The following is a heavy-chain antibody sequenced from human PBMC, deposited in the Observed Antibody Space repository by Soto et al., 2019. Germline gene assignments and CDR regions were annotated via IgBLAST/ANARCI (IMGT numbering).Heavy chain of an antibody. Sequence: EVQLVESGGGLVQPGGSLRLSCAASGFTFSSYSMNWVRQAPGKGLEWISYISSSSSTMYYADSVKGRFTVSRDNAKNSLALQMNSLGAEATAVYYCARPTFFFGSGSYSANAYAMDVWGQGTTVTVSS. CDR2: ISSSSSTM. CDR3: ARPTFFFGSGSYSANAYAMDV. CDR1: GFTFSSYS. D-gene: IGHD3-10*01. V-gene: IGHV3-48*01. J-gene: IGHJ6*02.